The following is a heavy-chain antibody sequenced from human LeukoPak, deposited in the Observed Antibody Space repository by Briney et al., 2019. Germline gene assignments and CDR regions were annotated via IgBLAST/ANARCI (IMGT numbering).Heavy chain of an antibody. J-gene: IGHJ3*02. Sequence: TSETLSLTCTVSGGSISSYYWSWIRQPPGKGLEWIGYIYYSGSTNYNPSLKSRVTTSVDTSKNQFSLKLSSVTAADTAVYFCARGPYSYDSSGAFDIWGQGTMVTVSS. V-gene: IGHV4-59*08. CDR3: ARGPYSYDSSGAFDI. D-gene: IGHD3-22*01. CDR2: IYYSGST. CDR1: GGSISSYY.